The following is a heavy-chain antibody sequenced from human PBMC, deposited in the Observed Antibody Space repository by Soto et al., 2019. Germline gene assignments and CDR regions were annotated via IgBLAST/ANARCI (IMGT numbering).Heavy chain of an antibody. V-gene: IGHV3-23*01. CDR2: ISGSGGST. J-gene: IGHJ4*02. CDR1: GFTFSSYA. D-gene: IGHD5-18*01. Sequence: EVQLLEYGGGLVQPGGSLRLSCAASGFTFSSYAMSWVRQAPGKGLEWVSAISGSGGSTYYADSVKGRFAISRDNSKNTLYLQMNSLRAEDTAVYYCAKGGIQLWSNDWGQGTLVTVSS. CDR3: AKGGIQLWSND.